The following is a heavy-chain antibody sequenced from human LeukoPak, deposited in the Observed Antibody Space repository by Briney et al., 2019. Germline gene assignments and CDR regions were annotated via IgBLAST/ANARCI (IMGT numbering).Heavy chain of an antibody. CDR1: GFTFSTYA. D-gene: IGHD3-10*01. CDR3: AKDLRYCSTAICYYSVMDV. CDR2: ISGSGVST. Sequence: PGGSLRLSCAASGFTFSTYAMRWVRHAPGKGLEWLSGISGSGVSTYYADSVKGRFTISRDNSKNTLYLQMNSLRADDTAVFFCAKDLRYCSTAICYYSVMDVWGQGTTVTVSS. V-gene: IGHV3-23*01. J-gene: IGHJ6*02.